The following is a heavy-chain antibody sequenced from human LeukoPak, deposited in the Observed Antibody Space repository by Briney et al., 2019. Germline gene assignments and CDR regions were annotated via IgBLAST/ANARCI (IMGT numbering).Heavy chain of an antibody. V-gene: IGHV3-23*01. CDR1: GFTFTSYA. CDR2: ISGSGVST. CDR3: AKDKSKGELRGNEFDY. Sequence: PGGSLRLSCAASGFTFTSYAMSWVSQAPGKGLEWVSAISGSGVSTYYADSVKGRFTISRDNSKNTLYLHMNSLRAEDTALYYCAKDKSKGELRGNEFDYWGQGTLVIVSS. J-gene: IGHJ4*02. D-gene: IGHD1-7*01.